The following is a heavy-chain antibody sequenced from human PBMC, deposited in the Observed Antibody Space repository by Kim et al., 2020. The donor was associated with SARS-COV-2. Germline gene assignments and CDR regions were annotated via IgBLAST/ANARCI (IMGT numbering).Heavy chain of an antibody. CDR1: GYNFTSYA. J-gene: IGHJ4*02. V-gene: IGHV1-3*01. D-gene: IGHD3-9*01. CDR2: INAGSGNT. CDR3: ARDGGTGYYDYSFDY. Sequence: ASVKVSCKASGYNFTSYAIHWVRQAPGQRLEWMGWINAGSGNTRYSQKFQGRVSLTRDTSASTAYMELSSLRSEDTAVYYCARDGGTGYYDYSFDYWGQG.